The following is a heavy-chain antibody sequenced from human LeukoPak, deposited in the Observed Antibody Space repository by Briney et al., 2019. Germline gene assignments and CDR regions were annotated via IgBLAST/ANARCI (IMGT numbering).Heavy chain of an antibody. CDR2: ISGSGGST. D-gene: IGHD6-13*01. V-gene: IGHV3-23*01. CDR3: AKGKTPAAGSRGPYFDY. Sequence: GGSLRLSCAASGFTFSSYAMSWVRQAPGKGLEWVSAISGSGGSTYYADSVKGRFTISRDNSKNTLYLQMNSLRAEDTAVYYCAKGKTPAAGSRGPYFDYWGQGTLVTVSS. CDR1: GFTFSSYA. J-gene: IGHJ4*02.